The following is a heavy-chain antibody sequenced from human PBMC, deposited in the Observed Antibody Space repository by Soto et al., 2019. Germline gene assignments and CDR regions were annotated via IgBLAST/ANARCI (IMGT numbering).Heavy chain of an antibody. CDR1: GGTFSTSS. CDR2: IIPILGIA. J-gene: IGHJ3*02. Sequence: SVKVSCKASGGTFSTSSISWVRQAPGQGLEWMGRIIPILGIADYAQRFRGRVSITADKSTSTVYMELSSLRSEDTAVYYCARGGRSVFDIWGQGAMVTVSS. D-gene: IGHD3-16*01. CDR3: ARGGRSVFDI. V-gene: IGHV1-69*02.